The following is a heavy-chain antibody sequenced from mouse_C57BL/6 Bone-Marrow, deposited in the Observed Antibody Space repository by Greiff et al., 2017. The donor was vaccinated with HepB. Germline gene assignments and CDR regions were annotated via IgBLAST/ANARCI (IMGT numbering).Heavy chain of an antibody. Sequence: QVQLQQSGAELAKPGASVKLSCKASGYTFTSYWMHWVKQRPGQGLEWIGYINPSSGYTKYNQKFKDKATLTADKSSSTAYMQLRSLTYEYSAVYYCAGPYYYGSSYLDYWGQGTTLTVSS. CDR2: INPSSGYT. D-gene: IGHD1-1*01. J-gene: IGHJ2*01. V-gene: IGHV1-7*01. CDR1: GYTFTSYW. CDR3: AGPYYYGSSYLDY.